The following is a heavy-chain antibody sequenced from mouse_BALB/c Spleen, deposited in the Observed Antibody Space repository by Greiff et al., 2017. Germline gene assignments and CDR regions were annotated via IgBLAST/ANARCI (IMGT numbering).Heavy chain of an antibody. CDR1: GFTFSSFG. CDR2: ISSGSSTI. V-gene: IGHV5-17*02. CDR3: ARSAIHYYGYWFAY. Sequence: EVKLMESGGGLVQPGGSRKLSCAASGFTFSSFGMHWVRQAPEKGLEWVAYISSGSSTIYYADTVKGRFTISRDNPKNTLFLQMTSLRSEDTAMYYCARSAIHYYGYWFAYWGQGTLVTVSA. J-gene: IGHJ3*01. D-gene: IGHD1-2*01.